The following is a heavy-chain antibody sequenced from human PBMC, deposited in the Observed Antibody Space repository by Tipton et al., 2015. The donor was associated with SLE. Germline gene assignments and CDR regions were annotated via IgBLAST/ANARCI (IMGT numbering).Heavy chain of an antibody. CDR1: GFTFSSYG. J-gene: IGHJ2*01. CDR3: AKGYYYGSGSYYWYFDL. V-gene: IGHV3-30*02. D-gene: IGHD3-10*01. CDR2: IRYDGSNK. Sequence: SLRLSCAASGFTFSSYGMHWVRQAPGKGLEWVAFIRYDGSNKYYADSVKGRFTISRDNSKNTLYLQMNSLRAEDTAVYYCAKGYYYGSGSYYWYFDLWGRGTLVTVSS.